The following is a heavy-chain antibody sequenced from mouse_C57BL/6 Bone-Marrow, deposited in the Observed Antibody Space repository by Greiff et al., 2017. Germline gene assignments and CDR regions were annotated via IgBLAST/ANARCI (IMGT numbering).Heavy chain of an antibody. V-gene: IGHV14-4*01. CDR3: TSYYYGSSPYYFDY. D-gene: IGHD1-1*01. Sequence: VHVKQSGAELVRPGASVKLSCTASGFNIKDDYMHWVKQRPEQGLEWIGWIDPENGDTEYASKFQGKATITADTSSNTAYLQLSSLTSEDTAVYYCTSYYYGSSPYYFDYWGQGTTLTVSS. CDR1: GFNIKDDY. CDR2: IDPENGDT. J-gene: IGHJ2*01.